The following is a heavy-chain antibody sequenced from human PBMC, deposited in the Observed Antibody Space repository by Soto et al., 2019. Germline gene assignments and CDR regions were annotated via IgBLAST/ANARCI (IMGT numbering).Heavy chain of an antibody. CDR2: IDPSDSYT. D-gene: IGHD6-6*01. J-gene: IGHJ6*02. CDR1: GYSFTSYW. Sequence: PGESLKISCKGSGYSFTSYWISWVRQMPGKGLEGMGRIDPSDSYTNYSPSFQGHVTISADKSISTAYLQWSSLKASDTAMYYCAREGNLEYGSSSSGYYSYSSGMDVWGQGTRVTVSS. CDR3: AREGNLEYGSSSSGYYSYSSGMDV. V-gene: IGHV5-10-1*01.